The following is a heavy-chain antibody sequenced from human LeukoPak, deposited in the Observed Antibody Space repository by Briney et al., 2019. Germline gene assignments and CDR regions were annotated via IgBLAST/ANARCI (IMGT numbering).Heavy chain of an antibody. CDR2: FDPEDGET. V-gene: IGHV1-24*01. Sequence: ASVKVSCKVSGYTLTELSMHWVRQAPGKGLEWMGGFDPEDGETIYAQKFQGRVTMTEDTSTDTAYMELSSLRSEDTAVYYCATGAAIRPYFGYWGQGTLVTVSS. J-gene: IGHJ4*02. CDR3: ATGAAIRPYFGY. D-gene: IGHD2-21*02. CDR1: GYTLTELS.